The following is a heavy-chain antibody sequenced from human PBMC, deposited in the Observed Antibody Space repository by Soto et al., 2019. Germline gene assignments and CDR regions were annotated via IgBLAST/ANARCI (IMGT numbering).Heavy chain of an antibody. CDR1: GFTFSSYA. J-gene: IGHJ4*02. CDR2: ISSNGGST. V-gene: IGHV3-64D*06. D-gene: IGHD5-18*01. Sequence: PGGSLRLSCSASGFTFSSYAMHWVRQAPGKGLEYVSAISSNGGSTYYADSVKGRFTISRDNSKNTLYLQMSSLRAEDTAVYYCVKGYSYGHSHLDYWGQGTLVTVSS. CDR3: VKGYSYGHSHLDY.